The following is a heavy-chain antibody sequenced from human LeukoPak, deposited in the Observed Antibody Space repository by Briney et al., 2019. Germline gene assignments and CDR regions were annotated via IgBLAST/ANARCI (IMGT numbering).Heavy chain of an antibody. CDR2: INHSGST. CDR3: ARGYDYYDSSGVLNDY. D-gene: IGHD3-22*01. CDR1: GGSFSGYY. V-gene: IGHV4-34*01. J-gene: IGHJ4*02. Sequence: SETLSLTCAVYGGSFSGYYWSWIRQPPGKGLEWIGEINHSGSTNYNPSLKSRVTISVDTSKNQFSLKLSSVTAADTAVYYCARGYDYYDSSGVLNDYWGQGTLVTVSS.